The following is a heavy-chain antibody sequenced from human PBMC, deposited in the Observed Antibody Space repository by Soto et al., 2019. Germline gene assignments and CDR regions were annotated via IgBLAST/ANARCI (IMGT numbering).Heavy chain of an antibody. Sequence: QVQLVQSGAEVKKPASSVKVSCKASGGTFSSYAISWVRQAPGQGLEWMGGIIPIFGTANYAQKFQGRVTITADESTSTAYMELSSLRSEDTAVYYCASHGLRAARRDYYYYGMDVWGQGTTVTVSS. V-gene: IGHV1-69*12. CDR3: ASHGLRAARRDYYYYGMDV. CDR1: GGTFSSYA. J-gene: IGHJ6*02. D-gene: IGHD6-6*01. CDR2: IIPIFGTA.